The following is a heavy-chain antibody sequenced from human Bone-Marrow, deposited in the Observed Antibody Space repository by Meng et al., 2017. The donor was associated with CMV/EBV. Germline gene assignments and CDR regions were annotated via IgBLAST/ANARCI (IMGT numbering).Heavy chain of an antibody. CDR2: INHSGST. CDR3: ARGIQGSSVFDY. V-gene: IGHV4-34*01. CDR1: GGSFSGYY. D-gene: IGHD2-2*01. Sequence: LPCAVYGGSFSGYYWSWIRQPPGKGLEWIGEINHSGSTNYNPSLKSRVTISVDTSKNQFSLKLSSVTAADTAVYYCARGIQGSSVFDYWGQGTLVTVSS. J-gene: IGHJ4*02.